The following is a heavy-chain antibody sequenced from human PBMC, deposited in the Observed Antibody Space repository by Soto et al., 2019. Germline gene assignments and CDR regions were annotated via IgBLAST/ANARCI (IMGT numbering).Heavy chain of an antibody. J-gene: IGHJ4*02. CDR2: IYSGGST. V-gene: IGHV3-66*01. CDR1: GFTVSSNY. D-gene: IGHD5-12*01. CDR3: ARDYYSGYDQSFDY. Sequence: GGSLRLSCAASGFTVSSNYMSWVRQAPGKGLEWVSVIYSGGSTYYADSVKGRFTISRDNSKNTLYLQMNSLRAEDTAVYYCARDYYSGYDQSFDYWGQGTLVTVSS.